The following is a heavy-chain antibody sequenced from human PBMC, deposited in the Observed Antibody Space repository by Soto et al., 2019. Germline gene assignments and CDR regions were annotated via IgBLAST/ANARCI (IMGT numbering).Heavy chain of an antibody. CDR2: IYYSGST. V-gene: IGHV4-39*01. D-gene: IGHD3-3*01. CDR3: ARQGFLEWLEFGWFDP. J-gene: IGHJ5*02. CDR1: GGSISSSSYY. Sequence: SETLSLTCTVSGGSISSSSYYWGWIRQPPGKGLEWIGSIYYSGSTYYNPSLKSRVTISVDTPKNQFSLKLSSVTAADTAVYYCARQGFLEWLEFGWFDPWGQGTLVTVSS.